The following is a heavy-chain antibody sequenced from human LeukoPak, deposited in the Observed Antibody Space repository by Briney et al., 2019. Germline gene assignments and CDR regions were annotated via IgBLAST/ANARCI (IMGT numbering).Heavy chain of an antibody. CDR2: IYYSGST. D-gene: IGHD3-10*01. Sequence: SETLSLTCTVSGGSISSSSYYWGWIRQPPGTGLEWIGSIYYSGSTYYNPSLKSRVTISVDTSKNQFSLKLSSVTAADTAVYYCARHYYGSGSYFASHTSNNWFDPWGQGTLVTVSS. CDR1: GGSISSSSYY. V-gene: IGHV4-39*01. J-gene: IGHJ5*02. CDR3: ARHYYGSGSYFASHTSNNWFDP.